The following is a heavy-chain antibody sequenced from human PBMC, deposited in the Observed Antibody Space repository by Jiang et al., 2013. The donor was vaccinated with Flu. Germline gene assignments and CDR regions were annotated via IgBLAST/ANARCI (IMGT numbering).Heavy chain of an antibody. V-gene: IGHV1-69*01. CDR1: GGTFSSYA. CDR2: IIPIFGTA. Sequence: SGAEVKKPGSSVKVSCKASGGTFSSYAISWVRQAPGQGLEWMGGIIPIFGTANYAQKFQGRVTITADESTSTAYMELSSLRSEDTAVYYCARDEEGYCSGGSCYYFDYWGQGTLVTVSS. CDR3: ARDEEGYCSGGSCYYFDY. J-gene: IGHJ4*02. D-gene: IGHD2-15*01.